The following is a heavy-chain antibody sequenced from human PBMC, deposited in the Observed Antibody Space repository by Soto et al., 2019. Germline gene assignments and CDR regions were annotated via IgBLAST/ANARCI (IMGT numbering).Heavy chain of an antibody. V-gene: IGHV3-30*18. D-gene: IGHD3-22*01. Sequence: GGSLRLSCAASGFTFSSYGMHWVRQAPGKGLEWVAVISYDGSNKYYADSVKGRFTISRDNSKNTLYLQMNSLRAEDTAVYYCAKLYYYDSSGYYYNDYWGQGTLVTVSS. CDR3: AKLYYYDSSGYYYNDY. CDR1: GFTFSSYG. CDR2: ISYDGSNK. J-gene: IGHJ4*02.